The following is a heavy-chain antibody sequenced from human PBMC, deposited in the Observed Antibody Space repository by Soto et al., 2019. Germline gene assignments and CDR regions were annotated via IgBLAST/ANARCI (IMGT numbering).Heavy chain of an antibody. Sequence: QVQLQESGPGLVKPSQTLSLTCTVSGGSISSGVYYWVWIRQHPGKGLEWIVYIYYSGSTYYNPSLKSRVTISVDTSKNQFSLKLSSVTAADTAVYYCARGPAGYGMDVWGQGTTVTVSS. CDR3: ARGPAGYGMDV. J-gene: IGHJ6*02. CDR2: IYYSGST. V-gene: IGHV4-31*03. CDR1: GGSISSGVYY.